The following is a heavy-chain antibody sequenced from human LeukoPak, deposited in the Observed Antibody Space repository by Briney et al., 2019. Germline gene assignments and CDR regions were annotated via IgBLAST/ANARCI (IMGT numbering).Heavy chain of an antibody. CDR1: GFTFSSYG. CDR3: AKDYGGNSGRFPLDF. V-gene: IGHV3-30*18. J-gene: IGHJ4*02. CDR2: ISYDGSNK. D-gene: IGHD4-23*01. Sequence: GGSLRLSCAASGFTFSSYGMHWVRQAPGKGLEWVAVISYDGSNKYYADSVKGRFTISRDNSKNTLYLQMNSLRAEDTAVYYCAKDYGGNSGRFPLDFWGQGNLVTVS.